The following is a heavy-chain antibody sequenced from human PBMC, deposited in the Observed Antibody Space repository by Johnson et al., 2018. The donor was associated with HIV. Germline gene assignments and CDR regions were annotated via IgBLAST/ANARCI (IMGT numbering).Heavy chain of an antibody. CDR1: GFTFDDYA. V-gene: IGHV3-30*03. CDR3: VRGWHTSGRCDVFDI. D-gene: IGHD6-19*01. J-gene: IGHJ3*02. CDR2: ISVDGYIK. Sequence: VQLVESGGGVVQPGGSLRLSCAASGFTFDDYAMHWVRQAPGKGLEWVSGISVDGYIKYYADSVKGRFTISRDNSDNFLYLYMNRLRTDDTAVYYCVRGWHTSGRCDVFDIWGQGTTVIVSS.